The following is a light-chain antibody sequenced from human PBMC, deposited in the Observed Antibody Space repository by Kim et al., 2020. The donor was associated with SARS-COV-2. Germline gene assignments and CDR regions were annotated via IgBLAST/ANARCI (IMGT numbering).Light chain of an antibody. J-gene: IGLJ3*02. CDR3: QSADSSGTWV. CDR1: ALPKQY. V-gene: IGLV3-25*03. Sequence: SYELTQPPSVSVSPGQTVRITCSGDALPKQYAYWYQQKPGQAPVLVIYKDRERPSGIPERFSGSSSGTTVTLTISGVQAEDEADYYCQSADSSGTWVFGG. CDR2: KDR.